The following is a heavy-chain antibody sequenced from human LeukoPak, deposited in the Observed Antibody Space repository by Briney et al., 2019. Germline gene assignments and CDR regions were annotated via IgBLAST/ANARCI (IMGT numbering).Heavy chain of an antibody. CDR1: GGSFSGYY. D-gene: IGHD2-2*01. Sequence: PSETLSLTCAVYGGSFSGYYWSWIRLPPGKGLEWIGEINHSGSTNYNPSLKSRVTISVDTSKNQFSLKLSSVTAADTAVYYCARGGDIVVVPAAQSLLYGMDVWGKGTTVTVSS. V-gene: IGHV4-34*01. CDR3: ARGGDIVVVPAAQSLLYGMDV. CDR2: INHSGST. J-gene: IGHJ6*04.